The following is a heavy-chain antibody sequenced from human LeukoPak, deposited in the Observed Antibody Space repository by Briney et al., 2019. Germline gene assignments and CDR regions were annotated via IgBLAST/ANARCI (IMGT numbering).Heavy chain of an antibody. CDR3: ARALRRQGGGYDYGLEY. Sequence: PSETLSLTCAVYGGSFSGYYWSWIRQPAGKGLEWIGRIFISGGTNYNPSLKGRVTISGDTSGNRLSLQLRSVTAADTAMYYCARALRRQGGGYDYGLEYWGQGTLVTVSS. V-gene: IGHV4-59*10. D-gene: IGHD5-12*01. J-gene: IGHJ4*02. CDR2: IFISGGT. CDR1: GGSFSGYY.